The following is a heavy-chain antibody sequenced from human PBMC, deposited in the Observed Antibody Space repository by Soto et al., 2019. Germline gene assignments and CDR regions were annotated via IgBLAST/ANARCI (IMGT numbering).Heavy chain of an antibody. V-gene: IGHV1-3*05. J-gene: IGHJ4*02. CDR2: INAGNGNT. CDR1: GYTFTSYA. Sequence: QVQLVQSGAEEKKPGASVKVSCKASGYTFTSYAMHWVRQAPGQRLEWMGWINAGNGNTKYSQKFQGRVTITRDTSASTAYMELSSLRSEDTAVYYCASEQTRYGGYDGPGYWGQGTLVTVSS. CDR3: ASEQTRYGGYDGPGY. D-gene: IGHD5-12*01.